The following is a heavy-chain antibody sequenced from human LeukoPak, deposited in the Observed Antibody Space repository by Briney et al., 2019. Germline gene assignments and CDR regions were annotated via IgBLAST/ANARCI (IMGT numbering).Heavy chain of an antibody. D-gene: IGHD1-20*01. V-gene: IGHV3-30-3*01. CDR3: ARGITGTFYYYYGMDV. Sequence: GGSLRLSCAASGFTFSSYAVHWVRQAPGKGLEWVAVISYDGSNKYYADSVKGRFTISRDNSKNTLYLQMNSLRAEDTAVYYCARGITGTFYYYYGMDVWGQGTTVTVSS. CDR2: ISYDGSNK. CDR1: GFTFSSYA. J-gene: IGHJ6*02.